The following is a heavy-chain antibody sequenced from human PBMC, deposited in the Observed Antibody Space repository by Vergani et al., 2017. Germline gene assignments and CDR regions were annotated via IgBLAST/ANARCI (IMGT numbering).Heavy chain of an antibody. CDR2: MYHSGST. CDR1: GSSMSGYY. D-gene: IGHD5-18*01. Sequence: QVRLQESGPGLVKPSETLSLTCSVSGSSMSGYYWSWIRQPPGKELEWIGYMYHSGSTNYNPSLETRVTISGDTSKNQFSLKLSSVTAADTAVYYCARYKSNTAMVTAIYFDYWGQGTLVTVSS. V-gene: IGHV4-59*08. CDR3: ARYKSNTAMVTAIYFDY. J-gene: IGHJ4*02.